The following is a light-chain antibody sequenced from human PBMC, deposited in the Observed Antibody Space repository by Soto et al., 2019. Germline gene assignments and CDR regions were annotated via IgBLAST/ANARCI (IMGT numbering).Light chain of an antibody. J-gene: IGKJ4*01. Sequence: EIVLTQSPATLSLSPGERATLSCRASQSVGSYLAWYQQIPGQAPRLLIYDASNRATGIPARFSGSGSGTDFTLTISSLEPADFAVYYCQHRSNWPQTFGGGTKVDIK. CDR1: QSVGSY. CDR2: DAS. V-gene: IGKV3-11*01. CDR3: QHRSNWPQT.